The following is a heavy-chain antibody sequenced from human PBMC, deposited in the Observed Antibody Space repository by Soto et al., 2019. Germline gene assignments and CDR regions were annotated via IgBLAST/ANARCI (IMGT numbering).Heavy chain of an antibody. D-gene: IGHD1-1*01. CDR2: IGGSGDGT. CDR1: GFIFSSDA. Sequence: EVQLLESGGGLVQPGGSLRLSCAASGFIFSSDAMRWVRQAPGKGLEWVSVIGGSGDGTYYADSVKGRFTISRDNIKNTLYLQMNSLTAEDTAVYYCALDPTGTTRGYLDYWGQGTLVTVSS. J-gene: IGHJ4*02. CDR3: ALDPTGTTRGYLDY. V-gene: IGHV3-23*01.